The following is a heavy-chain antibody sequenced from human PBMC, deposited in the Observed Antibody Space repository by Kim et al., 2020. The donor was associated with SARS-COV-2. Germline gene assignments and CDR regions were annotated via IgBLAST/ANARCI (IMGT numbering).Heavy chain of an antibody. D-gene: IGHD2-2*01. V-gene: IGHV1-3*01. CDR1: GYTFTSYA. CDR3: ASLPGATNGDFDY. Sequence: ASVKVSCKASGYTFTSYAVHWVRQAPGQRLEWMGWINSGNGNTRYSQKFQDRVTLTRDTSASTAYMDLSSLRSEDTAVYYCASLPGATNGDFDYWGQGTLVTVSS. CDR2: INSGNGNT. J-gene: IGHJ4*02.